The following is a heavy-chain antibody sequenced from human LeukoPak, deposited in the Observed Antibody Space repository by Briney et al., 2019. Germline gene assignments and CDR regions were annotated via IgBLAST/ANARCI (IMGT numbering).Heavy chain of an antibody. J-gene: IGHJ4*02. CDR2: INSEGSST. Sequence: PGRSLRLPCAASGFTFSSYWMHWVRQAPGKGLVWVSRINSEGSSTSYADSVKGRFTISRDNAKNTLYLQMNSLRAEDTAVYYCARSGEYDILTKWSQGTLVTVSS. CDR3: ARSGEYDILTK. D-gene: IGHD3-9*01. V-gene: IGHV3-74*01. CDR1: GFTFSSYW.